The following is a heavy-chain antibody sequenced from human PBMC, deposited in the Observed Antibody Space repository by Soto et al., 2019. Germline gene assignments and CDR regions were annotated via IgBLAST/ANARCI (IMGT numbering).Heavy chain of an antibody. CDR1: GFTFSSYA. CDR2: ISGSGGST. Sequence: GGSLRLSCAASGFTFSSYAMSWVRQAPGKGLEWVSAISGSGGSTYYADSVKGRFTISRDNSKNTLYLQMNSLRAEDTAVYYCAKDRDPITGNRGCWFDPWGQGTLVTVSS. D-gene: IGHD1-20*01. V-gene: IGHV3-23*01. CDR3: AKDRDPITGNRGCWFDP. J-gene: IGHJ5*02.